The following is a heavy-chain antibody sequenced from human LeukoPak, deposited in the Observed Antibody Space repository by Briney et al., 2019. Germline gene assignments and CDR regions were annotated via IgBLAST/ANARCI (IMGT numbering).Heavy chain of an antibody. CDR3: ASDLAAAGTLSY. J-gene: IGHJ4*02. CDR1: GYTFTSYY. D-gene: IGHD6-13*01. V-gene: IGHV1-46*01. CDR2: INPSGGST. Sequence: GASVKVSCKASGYTFTSYYMHWVRQAPGQGLEWMGIINPSGGSTSYAQKFQGRVTITADKSTSTAYMELSSLRSEDTAVYYCASDLAAAGTLSYWGQGTLVTVSS.